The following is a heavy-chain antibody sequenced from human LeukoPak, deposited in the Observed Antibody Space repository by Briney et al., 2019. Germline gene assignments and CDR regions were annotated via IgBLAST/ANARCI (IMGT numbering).Heavy chain of an antibody. Sequence: GGSLRLSCAASGFIFSTYWMMWARQAPGKGLEWVANMKGDGSEIHYVDSVKGRFTISRDNARNSLFLQMNGLRPEDTAVYYCARPAYTAAYDLWGQGTMVTVSS. CDR1: GFIFSTYW. D-gene: IGHD3-16*01. J-gene: IGHJ3*01. V-gene: IGHV3-7*01. CDR3: ARPAYTAAYDL. CDR2: MKGDGSEI.